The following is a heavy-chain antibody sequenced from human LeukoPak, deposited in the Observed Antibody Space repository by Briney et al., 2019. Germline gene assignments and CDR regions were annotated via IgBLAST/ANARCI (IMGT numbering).Heavy chain of an antibody. D-gene: IGHD5-12*01. Sequence: GGSLRLSCAASGFTFSSYAMHWVRQAPGKGLEWVAVISYDGSNKYYADSVKGRFTISRDNSKNTLYLQMNSLRAEDTAVYYCARANIVATIEEDWFDPWGQGTLVTVSS. V-gene: IGHV3-30*04. CDR1: GFTFSSYA. CDR3: ARANIVATIEEDWFDP. CDR2: ISYDGSNK. J-gene: IGHJ5*02.